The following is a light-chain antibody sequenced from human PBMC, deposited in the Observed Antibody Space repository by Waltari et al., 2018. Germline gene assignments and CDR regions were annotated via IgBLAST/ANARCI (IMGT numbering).Light chain of an antibody. J-gene: IGKJ1*01. CDR3: QQYGTSTGT. Sequence: EIVLTQPPGTLSLSRGDIVTLSCRASQSVNANRVAWYHQRPGRTPTLLIHGGSSRAIGIPDRFSGSVSGTDFTLTISRLEPEDSGIYYCQQYGTSTGTFGQGTKVEIK. V-gene: IGKV3-20*01. CDR2: GGS. CDR1: QSVNANR.